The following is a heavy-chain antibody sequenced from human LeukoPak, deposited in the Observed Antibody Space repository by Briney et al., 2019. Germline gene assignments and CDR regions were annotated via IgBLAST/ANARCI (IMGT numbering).Heavy chain of an antibody. CDR3: ARFDHHYDSGSYYYYMDV. J-gene: IGHJ6*03. CDR1: GGSFSGYY. Sequence: SETLSLTCAVYGGSFSGYYWSWIRQPPGKGLEWIGGINHSGSTNYNPSLKSRVTISVDTSRNQFSLKLSSVTAADTATYYCARFDHHYDSGSYYYYMDVWGKGTTVTISS. CDR2: INHSGST. V-gene: IGHV4-34*01. D-gene: IGHD3-10*01.